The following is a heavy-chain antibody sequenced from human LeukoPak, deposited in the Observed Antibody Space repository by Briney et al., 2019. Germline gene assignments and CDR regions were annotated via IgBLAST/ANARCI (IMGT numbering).Heavy chain of an antibody. V-gene: IGHV3-21*01. CDR1: GFTFSCYS. J-gene: IGHJ3*02. CDR2: ISGSSSYI. Sequence: PGGSLRLSCAASGFTFSCYSMNWVGPAPGKGLEGVSSISGSSSYIYYADSAKGRFTISRDNAKNSLYLQMNSLRAEDTAVYYCARERRSVVIATDAFDIWGQGTMVTVSS. D-gene: IGHD2-21*01. CDR3: ARERRSVVIATDAFDI.